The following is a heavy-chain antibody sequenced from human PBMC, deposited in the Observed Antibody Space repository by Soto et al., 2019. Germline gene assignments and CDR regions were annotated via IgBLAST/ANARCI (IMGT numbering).Heavy chain of an antibody. CDR1: GYTFTSYA. CDR2: INAGNGNT. CDR3: ARNQHYDFWSGYGGFDY. Sequence: QVQLVQSGAEVKKPGASVKVSCKASGYTFTSYAMHWVRQAPGQRLEWMGWINAGNGNTKDSQKFQGRVTITRDTSASTAYMELSSLRSEDTAVYYCARNQHYDFWSGYGGFDYWGQGTLVTVSS. J-gene: IGHJ4*02. V-gene: IGHV1-3*01. D-gene: IGHD3-3*01.